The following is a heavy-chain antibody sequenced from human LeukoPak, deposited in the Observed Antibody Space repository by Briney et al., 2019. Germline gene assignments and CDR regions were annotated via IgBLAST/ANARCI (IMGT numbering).Heavy chain of an antibody. CDR1: GGSISSYY. CDR3: ACHSGWSGPSE. Sequence: SETLSLTCTVSGGSISSYYWSWIRQPPGKGLEWIGYIYYSGSTNYNPSLKSRVTISVDKSKNHFSLELSSVTAADTAVYYCACHSGWSGPSEWGQGTLVIVSS. D-gene: IGHD6-19*01. CDR2: IYYSGST. V-gene: IGHV4-59*12. J-gene: IGHJ4*02.